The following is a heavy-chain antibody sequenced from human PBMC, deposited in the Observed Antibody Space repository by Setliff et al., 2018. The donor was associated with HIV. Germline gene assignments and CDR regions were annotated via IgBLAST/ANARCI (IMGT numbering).Heavy chain of an antibody. D-gene: IGHD3-10*01. CDR2: TYYRSTWRF. CDR1: GDNVSSGTSA. V-gene: IGHV6-1*01. J-gene: IGHJ3*02. Sequence: SQTLSLTCAISGDNVSSGTSAWGWIRQSPSRGLEWLGRTYYRSTWRFGYADSVRGRISIAPDTSKNQFSMQLKSVTPEDAAVYFCVRDRGISSFETWGQGTKVTVSS. CDR3: VRDRGISSFET.